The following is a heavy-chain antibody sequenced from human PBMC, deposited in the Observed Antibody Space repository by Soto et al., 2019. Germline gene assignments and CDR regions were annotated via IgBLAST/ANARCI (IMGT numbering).Heavy chain of an antibody. D-gene: IGHD5-18*01. Sequence: ASVKVSCKASGYTFTSYGISWVRQAPGQGLEWMGWISAYNGNTNYAQKLQGRVTMTTDTSTSTAYMELRSLRSDDTAVYYCARGGGNGYSYGLAETLFDPWGQGTLVTVSS. J-gene: IGHJ5*02. CDR2: ISAYNGNT. CDR3: ARGGGNGYSYGLAETLFDP. CDR1: GYTFTSYG. V-gene: IGHV1-18*01.